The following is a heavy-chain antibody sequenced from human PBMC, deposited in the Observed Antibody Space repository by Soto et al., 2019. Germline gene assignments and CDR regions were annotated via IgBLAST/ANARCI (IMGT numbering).Heavy chain of an antibody. J-gene: IGHJ6*02. D-gene: IGHD3-3*02. CDR3: AKDQISHFWSGLPPYYSYTMDV. V-gene: IGHV3-30*18. Sequence: QVQLVESGGGVIQPGKSLRLSCAASGFSFSNYGMHWVRLAPGRGLEWVAVISYDGSAKYYGDSVKGRFNISRDKSINTLYLQMNSLRAENTALYYCAKDQISHFWSGLPPYYSYTMDVGGPGTTVTVSS. CDR2: ISYDGSAK. CDR1: GFSFSNYG.